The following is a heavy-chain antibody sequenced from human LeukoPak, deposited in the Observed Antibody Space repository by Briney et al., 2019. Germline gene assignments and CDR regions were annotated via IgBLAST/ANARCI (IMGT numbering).Heavy chain of an antibody. CDR2: ISSSSSYI. Sequence: GGSLRLSCAASGFTFSSNSMNWVRQAPGKGLEWVSSISSSSSYIYYADSVKGRFTISRDNAKNSLYLQMNSLRAEDTAVYYCARDLGTTVTTYLDYWGQGTLVTVSS. J-gene: IGHJ4*02. CDR3: ARDLGTTVTTYLDY. D-gene: IGHD4-17*01. CDR1: GFTFSSNS. V-gene: IGHV3-21*01.